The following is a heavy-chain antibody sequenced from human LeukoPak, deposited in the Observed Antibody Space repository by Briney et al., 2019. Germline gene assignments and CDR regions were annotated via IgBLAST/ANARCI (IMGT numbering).Heavy chain of an antibody. CDR2: ISGSGGST. V-gene: IGHV3-23*01. J-gene: IGHJ3*02. D-gene: IGHD5-18*01. CDR3: AKGVRTAMVTFDI. CDR1: GGSISSYF. Sequence: PSETLSLTCTVSGGSISSYFWSWIRQPPGKGLEWVSAISGSGGSTYYADSVKGRFTISRDNSKNTLYLQMNSLRAEDTAVYYCAKGVRTAMVTFDIWGQGTMVTVSS.